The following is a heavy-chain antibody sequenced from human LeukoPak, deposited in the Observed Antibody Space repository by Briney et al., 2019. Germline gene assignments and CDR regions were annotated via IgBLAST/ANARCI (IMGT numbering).Heavy chain of an antibody. Sequence: GGSLRLSCEASGFSFSNYWMSWVRQAPGKGLEWVANIKQDGSEIYYVDSVRGRFTISRDNAKNSLYLQMNSLRAEDTAVYYCAKDLKRIVVVVAADYWGQGTLVTVSS. J-gene: IGHJ4*02. CDR3: AKDLKRIVVVVAADY. V-gene: IGHV3-7*01. D-gene: IGHD2-15*01. CDR1: GFSFSNYW. CDR2: IKQDGSEI.